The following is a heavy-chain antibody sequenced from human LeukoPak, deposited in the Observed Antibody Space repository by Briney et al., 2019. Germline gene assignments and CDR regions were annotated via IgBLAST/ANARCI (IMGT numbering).Heavy chain of an antibody. V-gene: IGHV4-59*11. J-gene: IGHJ5*02. Sequence: PSETLSLTCTVSGGSISSHYWSWIRQPPGKGLEWIGYIYYSGSTNYNPSLKSRVTISVDTSKNQFSLKLSSVTAADTAVYYCAREVGLRDNWFDPWGRGTLVTVSS. D-gene: IGHD5-12*01. CDR1: GGSISSHY. CDR2: IYYSGST. CDR3: AREVGLRDNWFDP.